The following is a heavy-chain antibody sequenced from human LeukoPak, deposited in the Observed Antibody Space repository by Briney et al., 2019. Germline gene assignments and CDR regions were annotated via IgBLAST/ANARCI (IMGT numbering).Heavy chain of an antibody. V-gene: IGHV3-21*01. CDR2: ISSSSSYI. CDR3: ARARRAGYMDV. CDR1: GFTFSSYS. Sequence: GGSLSLSCAASGFTFSSYSMNWVRQAPGKGLEWVSSISSSSSYIYYADSVKGRFTISRDNAKNSLYLQMNSLRAEDTAVYYCARARRAGYMDVWGKGTTVTVSS. J-gene: IGHJ6*03.